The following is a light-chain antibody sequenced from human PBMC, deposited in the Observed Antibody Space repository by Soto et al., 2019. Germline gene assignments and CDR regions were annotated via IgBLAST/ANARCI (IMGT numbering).Light chain of an antibody. CDR3: QQYHNYPPS. CDR1: QDISNY. CDR2: AAS. Sequence: DIQMTQSPSSLSASVGDRVTITCRASQDISNYLAWFQQKPGKAPKSLIYAASTLQTGVPSKFSGSGSGTDSTLTINTLQPEDFATYYCQQYHNYPPSFGQGTKVEIK. V-gene: IGKV1-16*02. J-gene: IGKJ1*01.